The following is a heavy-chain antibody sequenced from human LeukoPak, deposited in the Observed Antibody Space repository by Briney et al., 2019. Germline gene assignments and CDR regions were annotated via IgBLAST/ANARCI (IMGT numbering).Heavy chain of an antibody. J-gene: IGHJ6*03. CDR1: GGSFSGYY. CDR2: INVSGGT. CDR3: ARGGFVVVPAAPRPYYYYMDV. V-gene: IGHV4-34*01. Sequence: PWETLSLTCAVYGGSFSGYYLSWIRQPPGKGLEWIGEINVSGGTNYNPSLKSRVTISVDTSKNQFSLKLSSVTAADTAVYYCARGGFVVVPAAPRPYYYYMDVWGKGTTVTVSS. D-gene: IGHD2-2*01.